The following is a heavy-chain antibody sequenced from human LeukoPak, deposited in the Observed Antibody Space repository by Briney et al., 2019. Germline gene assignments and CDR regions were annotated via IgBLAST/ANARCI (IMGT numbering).Heavy chain of an antibody. J-gene: IGHJ6*02. CDR2: IYSGGST. D-gene: IGHD5-18*01. CDR3: ARDRGYSYGYGYYYYGMDV. V-gene: IGHV3-53*01. CDR1: GFTVSSNY. Sequence: GGSLRLSCAASGFTVSSNYMSWVRQAPGKGLEWVSVIYSGGSTYYADSVKGRFTISRDNSKNTLYLQMDSLRAEDTAVCYCARDRGYSYGYGYYYYGMDVWGQGTTVTVSS.